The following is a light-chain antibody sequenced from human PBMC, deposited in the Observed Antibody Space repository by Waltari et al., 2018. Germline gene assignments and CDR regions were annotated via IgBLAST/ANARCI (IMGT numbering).Light chain of an antibody. V-gene: IGKV3-15*01. Sequence: EIVMTQSPATLSVSPGERATPSCRASQRVSSSLAWYQQKPGQAPRLLIYGASTRASGISARFSGSGSGTDFTLTIGSLQAEDVAVYYCQQYYTAPYTFGQGTKLEIK. CDR1: QRVSSS. CDR3: QQYYTAPYT. J-gene: IGKJ2*01. CDR2: GAS.